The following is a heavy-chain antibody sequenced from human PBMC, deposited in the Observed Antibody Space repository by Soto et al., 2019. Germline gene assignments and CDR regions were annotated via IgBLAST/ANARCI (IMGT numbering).Heavy chain of an antibody. CDR1: GFTFSSYE. J-gene: IGHJ5*02. CDR2: ISSSGSTI. CDR3: ARGATVTTIRGGWFDP. D-gene: IGHD4-17*01. V-gene: IGHV3-48*03. Sequence: ESGGGLVQPGGSLRLSCAASGFTFSSYEMNWVRQAPGKGLEWVSYISSSGSTIYYADSVKGRFTISRDNAKNSLYLQMNSLRAEDTAVYYCARGATVTTIRGGWFDPWGQGTLVTVSS.